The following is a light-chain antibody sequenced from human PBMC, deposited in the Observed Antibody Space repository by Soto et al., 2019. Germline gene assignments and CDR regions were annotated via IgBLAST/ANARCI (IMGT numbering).Light chain of an antibody. V-gene: IGKV3-11*01. Sequence: EFVLTQSPATLSLSPGERATLSCRASQSVTSYLAWYQQKPGQAPRLLIFDASKRATGIPARFSGSGSGTDFTLTISSLETEDFAVYYCQQRSNWPRTFGQGTKVDIK. J-gene: IGKJ1*01. CDR3: QQRSNWPRT. CDR1: QSVTSY. CDR2: DAS.